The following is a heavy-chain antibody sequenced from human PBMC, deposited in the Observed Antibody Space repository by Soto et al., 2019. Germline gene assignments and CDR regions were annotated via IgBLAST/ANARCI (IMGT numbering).Heavy chain of an antibody. Sequence: GGSLRLSCAASGFTFRNAWMSWVRQAPGKGLEWVGRIKSKTDGGTTDYAAPVKGRFTISRDDSKNTLYLQMDSLKTEDTAVYYCSTDPKWLRSPFVDYWGQGTLVTVSS. J-gene: IGHJ4*02. D-gene: IGHD5-12*01. CDR2: IKSKTDGGTT. V-gene: IGHV3-15*01. CDR1: GFTFRNAW. CDR3: STDPKWLRSPFVDY.